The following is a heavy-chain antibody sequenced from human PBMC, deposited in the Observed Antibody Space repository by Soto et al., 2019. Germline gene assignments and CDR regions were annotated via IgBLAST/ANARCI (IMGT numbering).Heavy chain of an antibody. V-gene: IGHV3-21*01. CDR3: ARVPPEGIVWGGILFDY. CDR1: GFTFSSYS. Sequence: PGGSLRLSCAASGFTFSSYSMNWVRQAPGKGLEWVSSISSSSSYIYYADSVKGRFTISRDNAKNSLYLQMNSLRAEDTAVYYCARVPPEGIVWGGILFDYWGQGTLVTVSS. D-gene: IGHD2-15*01. J-gene: IGHJ4*02. CDR2: ISSSSSYI.